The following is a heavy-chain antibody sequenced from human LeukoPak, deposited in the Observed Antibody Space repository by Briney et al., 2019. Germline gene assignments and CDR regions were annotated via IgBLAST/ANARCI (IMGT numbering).Heavy chain of an antibody. Sequence: GASVKLSCKVSGYTLTELSMHWVRQAPGKGLEWMGGFDPEDGETIYAQKFQGRVTMTEDTSTDTAYMELSSLRSEDTAVYYCAILGGLGEDWFDPWGQGTPVTVSS. CDR2: FDPEDGET. CDR1: GYTLTELS. D-gene: IGHD3-16*01. CDR3: AILGGLGEDWFDP. J-gene: IGHJ5*02. V-gene: IGHV1-24*01.